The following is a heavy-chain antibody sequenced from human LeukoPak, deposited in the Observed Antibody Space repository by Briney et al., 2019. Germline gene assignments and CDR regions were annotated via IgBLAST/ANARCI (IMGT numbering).Heavy chain of an antibody. J-gene: IGHJ4*02. CDR2: INHSGST. CDR3: ASLNDPLPG. CDR1: GGSFSGHY. V-gene: IGHV4-34*01. D-gene: IGHD1-1*01. Sequence: PSETLSLTCAVYGGSFSGHYWSWIRQPPGKGLEWIGEINHSGSTNYNPSLKSRVTISVDTSKNQFSLKLSSVTAADTAVYYCASLNDPLPGWGQGTLVTVSS.